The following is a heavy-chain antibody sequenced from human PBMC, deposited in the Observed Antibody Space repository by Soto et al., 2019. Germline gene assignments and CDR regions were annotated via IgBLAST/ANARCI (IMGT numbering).Heavy chain of an antibody. CDR2: ISGSSDNI. CDR3: AKRSTGGTFYFDF. D-gene: IGHD1-7*01. J-gene: IGHJ4*02. V-gene: IGHV3-23*01. CDR1: GFTFSSNS. Sequence: GGSLRLSCAASGFTFSSNSMTWFRQAPGKGLEWVSSISGSSDNILYGDSVKGRFTISRDNSKNTLYLQTDSLRAEDTAVYYCAKRSTGGTFYFDFWGQGALVTVSS.